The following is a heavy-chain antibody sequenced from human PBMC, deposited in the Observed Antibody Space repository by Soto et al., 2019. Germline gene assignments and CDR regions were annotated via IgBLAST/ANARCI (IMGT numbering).Heavy chain of an antibody. CDR2: ISYGETDK. D-gene: IGHD1-26*01. J-gene: IGHJ6*02. Sequence: QVHLVESGGGVVQPGRSLRLSCAASGFTFSDYVIHWVRQAPGKGLEWVTLISYGETDKYLADSVRGRFTVSRDNSKNTVSLQMNSLRAEDTGAYYCARQAIGAPRYHYNYLDVWGQGTTVTVSS. CDR3: ARQAIGAPRYHYNYLDV. V-gene: IGHV3-30-3*01. CDR1: GFTFSDYV.